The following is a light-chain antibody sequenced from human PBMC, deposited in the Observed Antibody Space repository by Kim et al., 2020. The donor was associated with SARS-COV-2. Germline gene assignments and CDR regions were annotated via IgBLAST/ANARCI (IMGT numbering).Light chain of an antibody. CDR1: QRVSTN. J-gene: IGKJ2*01. CDR2: AAS. CDR3: HQYQNWPYT. Sequence: EIVMTQSPATLSVSPGEGATLSCRASQRVSTNLAWYQQNRGQPPRLLIYAASTRATGIPARFSGSGSGTEFTLTISSLQSEDFALYYCHQYQNWPYTFGQGTKLEI. V-gene: IGKV3-15*01.